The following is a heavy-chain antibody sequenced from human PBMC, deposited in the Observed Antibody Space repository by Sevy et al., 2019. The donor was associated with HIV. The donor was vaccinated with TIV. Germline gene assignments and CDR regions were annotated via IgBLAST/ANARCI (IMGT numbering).Heavy chain of an antibody. CDR3: ARGGITMVRGVREPFDY. Sequence: SETLSLTCAVYGGSFSGYYWSWIRQPPGKGLERIGEINHSGSTNYNPSLKSRVTISVDTSKNQFSLKLSSVTAADTAVYYCARGGITMVRGVREPFDYWGQGTLVTVSS. CDR2: INHSGST. D-gene: IGHD3-10*01. CDR1: GGSFSGYY. V-gene: IGHV4-34*01. J-gene: IGHJ4*02.